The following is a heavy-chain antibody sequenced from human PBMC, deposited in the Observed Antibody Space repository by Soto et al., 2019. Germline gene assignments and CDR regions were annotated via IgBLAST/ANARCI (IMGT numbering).Heavy chain of an antibody. D-gene: IGHD6-13*01. V-gene: IGHV3-33*01. Sequence: GSLRLSCAASGFTFSSYGMHWVRQAPGKWLEWVAVIWYDGSNKYYADSVKGRFTISRDNSKNTLYLQMNSLRAEDTAVYYCARELHSSSGYARLVGFDYWGQGTLVTVSS. CDR1: GFTFSSYG. J-gene: IGHJ4*02. CDR2: IWYDGSNK. CDR3: ARELHSSSGYARLVGFDY.